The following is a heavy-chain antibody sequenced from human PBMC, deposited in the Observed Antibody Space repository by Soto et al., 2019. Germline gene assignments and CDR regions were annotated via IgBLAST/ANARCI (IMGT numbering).Heavy chain of an antibody. Sequence: GGSLRLSCAASGFTVSSNYMSWVRQAPGKGLEWVSVIYSCGSTYYADSVKGRFTISRDNSKNTLYLQMNSLRAEDTAVYYCAREVILSPARPCWETMIYYYYGMDVWGQGTTVTVSS. CDR3: AREVILSPARPCWETMIYYYYGMDV. V-gene: IGHV3-66*03. CDR2: IYSCGST. J-gene: IGHJ6*02. D-gene: IGHD6-6*01. CDR1: GFTVSSNY.